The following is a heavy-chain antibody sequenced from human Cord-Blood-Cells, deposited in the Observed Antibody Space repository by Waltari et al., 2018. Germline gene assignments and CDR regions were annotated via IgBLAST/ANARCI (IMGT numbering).Heavy chain of an antibody. CDR1: GFTFDDYA. J-gene: IGHJ3*02. V-gene: IGHV3-9*01. Sequence: EVQLVESGGGLVQPGRSLRLSCAASGFTFDDYAMHWVRQAPGKGLEWVSGISWNSGSIGYVDSVKGRFTISRDNAKNSLYLQMNSLRAEDTALYYCAKDYGSSWYAFDIWGQGTMVTVSS. CDR3: AKDYGSSWYAFDI. D-gene: IGHD6-13*01. CDR2: ISWNSGSI.